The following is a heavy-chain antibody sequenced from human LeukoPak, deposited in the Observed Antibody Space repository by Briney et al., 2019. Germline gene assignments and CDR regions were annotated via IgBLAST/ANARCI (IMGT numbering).Heavy chain of an antibody. CDR2: ISYDGSNE. D-gene: IGHD2-2*01. CDR3: AKDPRQYCSSTTCYFNWFDP. Sequence: GGSLRLPCAASEFTFSIYGMHWVRQAPGKGLEWVAVISYDGSNEYYADSVKGRFTISRDNSKNTLYLQMNSLRAEDTAVYYCAKDPRQYCSSTTCYFNWFDPWGQGTLVTVSS. J-gene: IGHJ5*02. CDR1: EFTFSIYG. V-gene: IGHV3-30*18.